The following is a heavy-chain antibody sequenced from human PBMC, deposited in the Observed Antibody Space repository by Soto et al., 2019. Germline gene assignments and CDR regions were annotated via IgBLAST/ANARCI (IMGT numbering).Heavy chain of an antibody. CDR2: ISGSGGST. D-gene: IGHD6-6*01. V-gene: IGHV3-23*01. CDR3: AKDAGFIAARPRWFDP. Sequence: PGGSLKLSCAASGFTFSSYAMSWVRQAPGKGLEWVSAISGSGGSTYYADSVKGRFTISRDNSKNTLYLQMNSLRAEDTAVYYCAKDAGFIAARPRWFDPWGQGTLVTVSS. J-gene: IGHJ5*02. CDR1: GFTFSSYA.